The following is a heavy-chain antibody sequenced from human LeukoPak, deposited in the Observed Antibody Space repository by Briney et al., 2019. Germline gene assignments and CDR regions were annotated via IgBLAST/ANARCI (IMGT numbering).Heavy chain of an antibody. Sequence: SVKVSCKASGGTLSSYAVSWVRQAPGQGLEWMGGIIPIFGTANYAQKFQGRVTITADESTSTAYMELSSLRSEDTAAYYCARAPRPYGSGSYLSDYWGQGTLVTVSS. CDR3: ARAPRPYGSGSYLSDY. J-gene: IGHJ4*02. V-gene: IGHV1-69*13. CDR1: GGTLSSYA. D-gene: IGHD3-10*01. CDR2: IIPIFGTA.